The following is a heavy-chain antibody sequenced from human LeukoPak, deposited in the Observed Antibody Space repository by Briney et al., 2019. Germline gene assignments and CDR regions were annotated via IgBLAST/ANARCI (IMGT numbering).Heavy chain of an antibody. CDR3: ARGQVPAARGYNWFDP. Sequence: SETLSLTCAVYGWSFNDHYWNWIRQPQGKGLEWIGEINARGDTNFNPSLKSRVSISVDTSKNQFSLTLRSTIAADTAVYYCARGQVPAARGYNWFDPWGQGTLVTVSS. CDR2: INARGDT. V-gene: IGHV4-34*01. J-gene: IGHJ5*02. CDR1: GWSFNDHY. D-gene: IGHD2-2*01.